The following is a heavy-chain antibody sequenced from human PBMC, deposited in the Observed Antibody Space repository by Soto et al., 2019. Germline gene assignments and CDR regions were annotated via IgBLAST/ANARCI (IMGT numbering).Heavy chain of an antibody. CDR3: AKDIGSGWYVGIDY. D-gene: IGHD6-19*01. CDR1: GFTFDDYA. CDR2: ISWNSGSI. V-gene: IGHV3-9*01. J-gene: IGHJ4*02. Sequence: EVQLVESGGGLVQPGRSLRLSCAASGFTFDDYAMHWVRQAPGKGLEWVSGISWNSGSIGYADSVKGRFTISRDNAKNSLYLQMNSLRAEDTALYYCAKDIGSGWYVGIDYWGQGTLVTVSS.